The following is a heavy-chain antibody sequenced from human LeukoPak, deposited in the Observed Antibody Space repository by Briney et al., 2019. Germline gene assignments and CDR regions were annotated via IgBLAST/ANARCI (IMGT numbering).Heavy chain of an antibody. V-gene: IGHV3-23*01. CDR2: ISGSGGST. D-gene: IGHD3-10*01. J-gene: IGHJ6*02. Sequence: GGSLRLSCAASGFTFSSYAMSWVRQAPGKGLEWVSDISGSGGSTYNADSVKGRFTISRDNSKNTLYLQMNSLRAEDTAVYYCAKALLGGYGSGSYYNSDYYGMDVWGQGTTVTVSS. CDR3: AKALLGGYGSGSYYNSDYYGMDV. CDR1: GFTFSSYA.